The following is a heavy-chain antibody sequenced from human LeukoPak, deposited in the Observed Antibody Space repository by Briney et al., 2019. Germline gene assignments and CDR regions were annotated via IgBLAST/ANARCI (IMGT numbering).Heavy chain of an antibody. D-gene: IGHD3-9*01. Sequence: GGSLRLSCAVSGSTFSSYSMNWVRQAPGKGLEWVAYISSSSSTIYYADSVKGRFTISRDNAKNSLYLQMNSLRAEDTAVYYCARATCYDILTGYFDYWGQGTLVTVSS. J-gene: IGHJ4*02. CDR3: ARATCYDILTGYFDY. CDR1: GSTFSSYS. CDR2: ISSSSSTI. V-gene: IGHV3-48*04.